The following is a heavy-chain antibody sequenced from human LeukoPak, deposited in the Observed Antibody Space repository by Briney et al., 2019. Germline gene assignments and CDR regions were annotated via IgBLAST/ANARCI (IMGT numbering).Heavy chain of an antibody. Sequence: SVKVSCKASGGTFSSYAISWVRQAPGQGLKWMGGIIPIFGTANYAQKFQGRVTITADESTSTAYMELSSLRSEDTAVYYCARDTHSSIVVVTATRVHYYYGMDVWGQGTTVTVSS. CDR3: ARDTHSSIVVVTATRVHYYYGMDV. CDR2: IIPIFGTA. V-gene: IGHV1-69*13. CDR1: GGTFSSYA. D-gene: IGHD2-21*02. J-gene: IGHJ6*02.